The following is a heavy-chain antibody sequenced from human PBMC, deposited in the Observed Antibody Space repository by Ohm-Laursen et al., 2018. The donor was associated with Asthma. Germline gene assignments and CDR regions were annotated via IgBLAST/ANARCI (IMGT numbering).Heavy chain of an antibody. J-gene: IGHJ3*02. V-gene: IGHV4-59*01. Sequence: TLSLTCTVSGGSISSYYWSWIRQPPGKGLEWIGYIYYSGSTNYNPSLKSRVTISVDTSKNQFSLKLSSVTAADTAVYYCARVWSGWYRNDAFDIWGQGTMVTVSS. CDR1: GGSISSYY. CDR3: ARVWSGWYRNDAFDI. D-gene: IGHD6-19*01. CDR2: IYYSGST.